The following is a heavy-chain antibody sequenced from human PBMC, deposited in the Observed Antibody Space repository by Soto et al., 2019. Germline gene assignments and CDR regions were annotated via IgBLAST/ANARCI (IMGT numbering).Heavy chain of an antibody. CDR3: ARARGQWLVTTEYDC. J-gene: IGHJ4*02. D-gene: IGHD6-19*01. CDR2: ISGYNGNT. Sequence: QVQLVQSGAEVKKPGASVKVSCKASGYTFSSYGISWVRQAPGQGLERMGWISGYNGNTDYAQNHQGRVTMTTDTFTSPADMELRSLRSDDTAVYYCARARGQWLVTTEYDCWGQGTLVTVSS. V-gene: IGHV1-18*01. CDR1: GYTFSSYG.